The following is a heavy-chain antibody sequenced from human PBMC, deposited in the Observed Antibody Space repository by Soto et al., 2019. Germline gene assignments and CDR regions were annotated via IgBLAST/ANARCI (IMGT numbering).Heavy chain of an antibody. D-gene: IGHD3-10*01. J-gene: IGHJ4*02. CDR3: AKDSSYYYGSGSYRV. CDR2: ISWNSGSI. Sequence: EVQLVESGGGLVQPGRSLRLSCAASGFTFDDYAMQWVRQAPGKGLEWVSGISWNSGSIGYADSVKGRFTISRDNAKNSLFLQMNSLRAEDTALYYCAKDSSYYYGSGSYRVWGQGTLVTVSS. V-gene: IGHV3-9*01. CDR1: GFTFDDYA.